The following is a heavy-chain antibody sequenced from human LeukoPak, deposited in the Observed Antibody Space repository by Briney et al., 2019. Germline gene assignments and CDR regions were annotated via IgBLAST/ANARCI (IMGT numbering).Heavy chain of an antibody. V-gene: IGHV3-7*01. CDR1: GFTFNDFW. CDR3: ARELERRPYYYYGMDV. D-gene: IGHD1-1*01. Sequence: GGSLRLSCTASGFTFNDFWMSWVRQAPGKGLEWVVNINQDGSEKYYVDSMRGRFTSSRDNAKNSVYLQLNSLRVDDTAVYYCARELERRPYYYYGMDVWGQGTTVTVSS. CDR2: INQDGSEK. J-gene: IGHJ6*02.